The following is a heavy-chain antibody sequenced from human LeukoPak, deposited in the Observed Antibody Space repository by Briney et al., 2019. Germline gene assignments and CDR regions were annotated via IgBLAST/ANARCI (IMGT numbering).Heavy chain of an antibody. CDR2: IYYSGST. J-gene: IGHJ5*02. CDR3: AREGSYASSGYYWFDP. CDR1: GGSISSYY. D-gene: IGHD3-22*01. V-gene: IGHV4-59*01. Sequence: PSETLSLTCTVSGGSISSYYWSWIRQPPGKGLEWIGCIYYSGSTNYNPSLKSRVTISIDTSKNQFSLKLSSVTAADTAVYYCAREGSYASSGYYWFDPWGQGTRVTVSS.